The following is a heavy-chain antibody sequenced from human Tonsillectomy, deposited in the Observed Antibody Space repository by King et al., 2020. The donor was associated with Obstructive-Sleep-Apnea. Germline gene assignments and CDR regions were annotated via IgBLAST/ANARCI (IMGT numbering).Heavy chain of an antibody. D-gene: IGHD6-13*01. CDR1: GFTFSSYG. CDR3: ASKGWIAAAGPYGMDV. CDR2: IWYDGSNK. Sequence: VQLVESGGGVVQPGRSLRLSCAASGFTFSSYGMHWVRQAPGKGLEWVAVIWYDGSNKYYADSVKGRFTISRDNSKNTRYLQMNSLRAEDTAVYYCASKGWIAAAGPYGMDVWGQGTTVTVSS. J-gene: IGHJ6*02. V-gene: IGHV3-33*01.